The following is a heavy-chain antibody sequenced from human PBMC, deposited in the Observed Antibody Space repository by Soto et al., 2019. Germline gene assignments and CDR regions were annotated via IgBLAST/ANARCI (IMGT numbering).Heavy chain of an antibody. Sequence: VQLLESGGGLVQPGGSVRLSCAASGFAFSSYAMSWVRQAPGKGLEWVAAISGNGGDTSYADSVRGRITISRDNSRDTMCLRMDSLGADDTAGYYCGKERRGSGWLVCSYWGQGILVTVSS. V-gene: IGHV3-23*01. CDR1: GFAFSSYA. J-gene: IGHJ4*02. D-gene: IGHD6-19*01. CDR3: GKERRGSGWLVCSY. CDR2: ISGNGGDT.